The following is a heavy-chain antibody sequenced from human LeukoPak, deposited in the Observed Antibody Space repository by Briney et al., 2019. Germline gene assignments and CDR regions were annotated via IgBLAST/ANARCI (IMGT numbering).Heavy chain of an antibody. Sequence: GGSLRLSCSASGFIFYSYAMHWVRQAPGKGLEYVAAITSSGSSTFHANSVKGRFTISRDNSKNTLYLQMGSLRPEDMAVYFCTRGPGYDYVWGTYRADYWGQGTLVTVSS. CDR1: GFIFYSYA. CDR3: TRGPGYDYVWGTYRADY. V-gene: IGHV3-64*01. J-gene: IGHJ4*02. CDR2: ITSSGSST. D-gene: IGHD3-16*02.